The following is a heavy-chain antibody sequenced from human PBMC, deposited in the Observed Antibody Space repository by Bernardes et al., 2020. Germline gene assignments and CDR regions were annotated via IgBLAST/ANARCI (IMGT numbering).Heavy chain of an antibody. Sequence: GWSLSLSCAASGFTFSSYWMSWVRQAPGQGPEWVANIKQDGSEKYYVDSVKGRFTISRDNAKNSLYLQMNSLRAEDTAVYYCARILYDGSGSYPNYYYYYGMDVWGQGTTVTVSS. V-gene: IGHV3-7*01. CDR3: ARILYDGSGSYPNYYYYYGMDV. J-gene: IGHJ6*02. CDR1: GFTFSSYW. CDR2: IKQDGSEK. D-gene: IGHD3-10*01.